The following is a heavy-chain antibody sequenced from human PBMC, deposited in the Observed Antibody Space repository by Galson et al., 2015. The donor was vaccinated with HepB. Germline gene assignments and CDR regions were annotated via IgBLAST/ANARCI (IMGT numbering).Heavy chain of an antibody. CDR2: ISGSGGST. D-gene: IGHD3-10*01. Sequence: SLRLSCAASGFTFSSYAMSWVRQAPGKGLEWVSAISGSGGSTYYADSVKGRFTISRDNSKNTLYLQMNSLRAEDTAVYYCAKGARGGGHLWFGEFNWFDPWGQGTLVTVSS. CDR1: GFTFSSYA. CDR3: AKGARGGGHLWFGEFNWFDP. J-gene: IGHJ5*02. V-gene: IGHV3-23*01.